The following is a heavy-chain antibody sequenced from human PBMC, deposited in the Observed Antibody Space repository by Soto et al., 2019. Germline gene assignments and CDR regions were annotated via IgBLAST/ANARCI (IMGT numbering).Heavy chain of an antibody. Sequence: EVQLVASGGGSVQPGGSLRLSCAASGFTFSTFSMNWVRQAPGRGLEWISYISGGGRAISYAGSVKGRFTISRDNAKNSLYLQTDSLSDQDTAVYYCARDLGWAFDSWGQGTLVTVSS. D-gene: IGHD6-19*01. CDR3: ARDLGWAFDS. CDR2: ISGGGRAI. V-gene: IGHV3-48*02. CDR1: GFTFSTFS. J-gene: IGHJ4*02.